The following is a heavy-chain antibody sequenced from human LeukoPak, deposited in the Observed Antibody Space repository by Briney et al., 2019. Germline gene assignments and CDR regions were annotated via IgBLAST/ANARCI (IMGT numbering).Heavy chain of an antibody. Sequence: ASVKVSCKASGYTFTGHSIRWVRQAPGQGLEWMGWVNPNSGDTKYAQKFQGRVTMTSDTPMNTVYVELSGLTSGDTALYYCARDDYYYSSGFDSWGQGTLVTVSS. CDR1: GYTFTGHS. D-gene: IGHD3-22*01. CDR3: ARDDYYYSSGFDS. V-gene: IGHV1-2*02. CDR2: VNPNSGDT. J-gene: IGHJ4*02.